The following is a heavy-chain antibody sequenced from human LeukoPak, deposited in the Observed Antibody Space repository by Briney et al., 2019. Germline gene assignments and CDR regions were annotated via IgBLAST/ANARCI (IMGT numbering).Heavy chain of an antibody. CDR2: INSSDGTT. CDR3: ARHDLGGSSPFDY. CDR1: GYTFTLFY. Sequence: ASVKVSCKTSGYTFTLFYMHWVRQAPGQGLEWLGVINSSDGTTAHAQKFQGRVTMTRDTSTSTVYMDLSSLRSEDTAVYYCARHDLGGSSPFDYWGQGTLVKVS. D-gene: IGHD2-15*01. V-gene: IGHV1-46*01. J-gene: IGHJ4*02.